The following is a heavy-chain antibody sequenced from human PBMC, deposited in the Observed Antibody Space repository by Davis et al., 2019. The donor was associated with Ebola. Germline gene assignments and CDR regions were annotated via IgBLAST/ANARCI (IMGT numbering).Heavy chain of an antibody. CDR3: AKILPDVVYQLLRLGYFDL. D-gene: IGHD2-2*01. J-gene: IGHJ2*01. CDR1: GFTFSSYA. V-gene: IGHV3-23*01. Sequence: PGGSLRLSCAASGFTFSSYAMSWVRQAPGKGLEWVSAISGSGGSTYYADSVKGRFTISRDNSKNTLYLQMNSLRAEDTAVYYCAKILPDVVYQLLRLGYFDLWGRGTLVTVSS. CDR2: ISGSGGST.